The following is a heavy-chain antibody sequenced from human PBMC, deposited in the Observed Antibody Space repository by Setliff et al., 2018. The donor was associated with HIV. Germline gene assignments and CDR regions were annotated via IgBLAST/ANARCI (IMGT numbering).Heavy chain of an antibody. V-gene: IGHV3-74*01. Sequence: PGGSLRLSCAASGYNFGIYWMHWVRQVPGKGLVWVSHINSDGSGTKYADSVKGRFTMSRDNAKNTLYLQMNSLRAEDTAAYYCASIAAAGLFDYWGQGTLVTVSS. CDR3: ASIAAAGLFDY. J-gene: IGHJ4*02. D-gene: IGHD6-13*01. CDR1: GYNFGIYW. CDR2: INSDGSGT.